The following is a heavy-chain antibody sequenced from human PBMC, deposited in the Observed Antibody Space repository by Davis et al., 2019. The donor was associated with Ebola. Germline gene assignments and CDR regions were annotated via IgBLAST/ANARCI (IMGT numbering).Heavy chain of an antibody. Sequence: GESLKISCAASGFTFSSYGMHWVRQASGKGLEWVGRIRSKANSYATAYAASVKGRFTISRDNSKNTLYLQMNSLRAEDTAVYYCARAGGQYYYYGMDVWGQGTTVTVSS. CDR2: IRSKANSYAT. D-gene: IGHD6-13*01. V-gene: IGHV3-73*01. CDR1: GFTFSSYG. J-gene: IGHJ6*02. CDR3: ARAGGQYYYYGMDV.